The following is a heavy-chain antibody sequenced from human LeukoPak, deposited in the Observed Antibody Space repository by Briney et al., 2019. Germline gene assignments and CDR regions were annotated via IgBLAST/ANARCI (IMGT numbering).Heavy chain of an antibody. CDR3: ARVALYSRPTRYYFDY. D-gene: IGHD5-24*01. V-gene: IGHV1-8*01. Sequence: GASVKVSCKVSGYTFTSFEINWVRQVTGQGLEWMGWMNPNTGNTGYAQKFQGRVTMTRDTSISTAYMELSGLTSEDTAVYFCARVALYSRPTRYYFDYWGQGTLVTVSS. CDR2: MNPNTGNT. J-gene: IGHJ4*02. CDR1: GYTFTSFE.